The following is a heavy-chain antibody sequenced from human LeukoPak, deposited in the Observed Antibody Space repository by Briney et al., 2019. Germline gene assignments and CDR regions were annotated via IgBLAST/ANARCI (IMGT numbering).Heavy chain of an antibody. CDR1: GYTFASRW. CDR3: ARNRWFGELLGLGGVYGMDV. Sequence: GESLKISCKTSGYTFASRWIGWVRQMPGKGLEWMGIIYPGDSDTRYSPSFQGQVTISADKSISTAYLQWSSLKASDTAMYYCARNRWFGELLGLGGVYGMDVWGQGTTVTVSS. D-gene: IGHD3-10*01. J-gene: IGHJ6*02. CDR2: IYPGDSDT. V-gene: IGHV5-51*01.